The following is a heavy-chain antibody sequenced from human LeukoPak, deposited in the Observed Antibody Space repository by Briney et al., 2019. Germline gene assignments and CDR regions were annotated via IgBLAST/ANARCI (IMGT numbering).Heavy chain of an antibody. Sequence: ASVKVSCKASGYTFTSYYMHWVRQAPGQGLEWMGIINPSGGSTSYAQKFQGRVTMTRDTSTSTVYMELSSLRSEDTAVYYCARDFGYCSSTSCYFDPWGQGTLVTVSS. CDR1: GYTFTSYY. J-gene: IGHJ5*02. V-gene: IGHV1-46*01. CDR2: INPSGGST. D-gene: IGHD2-2*03. CDR3: ARDFGYCSSTSCYFDP.